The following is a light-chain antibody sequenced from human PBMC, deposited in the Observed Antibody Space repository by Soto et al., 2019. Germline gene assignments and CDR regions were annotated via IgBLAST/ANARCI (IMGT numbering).Light chain of an antibody. Sequence: QSVLTQPPSVSGAPGQRVTISCTGSSSIIGAGYDVHWYQQLPGTAPKLLIYGNNNRPSGVPDRFSGSKSATSDSLAITGLQAEDEAEYYCQSYDSSLSGWVFGGGTKLTVL. CDR2: GNN. V-gene: IGLV1-40*01. CDR1: SSIIGAGYD. J-gene: IGLJ3*02. CDR3: QSYDSSLSGWV.